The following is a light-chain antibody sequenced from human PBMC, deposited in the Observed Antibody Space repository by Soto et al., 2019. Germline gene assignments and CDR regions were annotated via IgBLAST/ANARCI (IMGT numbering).Light chain of an antibody. J-gene: IGKJ5*01. CDR1: QDIRND. V-gene: IGKV1-6*01. CDR2: AAF. CDR3: LQYYNFSWT. Sequence: GDRVTITCRASQDIRNDLAWYQQKPGQAPNLLIFAAFNLQSGVPSRFSGGGSGTHFTLTISSLQPDDFASYFCLQYYNFSWTFGQGTRLEIK.